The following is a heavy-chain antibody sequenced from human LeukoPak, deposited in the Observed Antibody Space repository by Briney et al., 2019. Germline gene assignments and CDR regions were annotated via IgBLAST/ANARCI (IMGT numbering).Heavy chain of an antibody. CDR2: INSDGSST. CDR1: GFTFSSYW. D-gene: IGHD3-22*01. V-gene: IGHV3-74*01. Sequence: GGLRLSCAASGFTFSSYWMHWVRQAPGKGLVWVSRINSDGSSTSYADSVKGRFTISRDNTKNTLYLQMNSLRAEDTALYYCAKVGLYYDSSGYYDYWGQGTLVTVSS. J-gene: IGHJ4*02. CDR3: AKVGLYYDSSGYYDY.